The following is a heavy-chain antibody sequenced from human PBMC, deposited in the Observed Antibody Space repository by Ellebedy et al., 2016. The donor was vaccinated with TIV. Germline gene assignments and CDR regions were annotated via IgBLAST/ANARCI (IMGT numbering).Heavy chain of an antibody. CDR3: SGELLSNYYYYGMDV. V-gene: IGHV1-69*06. Sequence: SVKVSXXASGCTFSSYAISWVRQAPGQGLEWMGGIIPIFGTANYAQKFQGRVTITADKSTSTAYMELSSLRSEDTAVYYCSGELLSNYYYYGMDVWGQGTTVTVSS. D-gene: IGHD1-26*01. CDR2: IIPIFGTA. J-gene: IGHJ6*02. CDR1: GCTFSSYA.